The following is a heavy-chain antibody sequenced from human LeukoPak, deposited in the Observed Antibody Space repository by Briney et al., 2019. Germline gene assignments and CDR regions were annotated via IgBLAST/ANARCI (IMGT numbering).Heavy chain of an antibody. CDR2: INPNSGGT. V-gene: IGHV1-2*02. Sequence: ASVKVSCKASGYTFTGYYMHWVRQAPGQGLEWMGWINPNSGGTNYAQKFQGRVTMTRDTSISTAYMELSRLGSDDTAVYYCARDRGIVVVPAAILYWGQGTLVTVSS. CDR1: GYTFTGYY. D-gene: IGHD2-2*01. CDR3: ARDRGIVVVPAAILY. J-gene: IGHJ4*02.